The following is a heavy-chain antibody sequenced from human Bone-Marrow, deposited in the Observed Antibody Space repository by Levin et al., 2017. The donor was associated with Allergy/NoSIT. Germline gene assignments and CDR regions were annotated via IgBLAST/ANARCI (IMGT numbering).Heavy chain of an antibody. Sequence: GESLKISCAASGFTFSSYAMSWVRQAPGKGLEWVSAISGSGGSTYYADSVKGRFTISRDNSKNTLYLQMNSLRAEDTAVYYCAKDGGSGSLLGVYDAFDIWGQGTMVTVSS. D-gene: IGHD3-10*01. V-gene: IGHV3-23*01. CDR2: ISGSGGST. J-gene: IGHJ3*02. CDR1: GFTFSSYA. CDR3: AKDGGSGSLLGVYDAFDI.